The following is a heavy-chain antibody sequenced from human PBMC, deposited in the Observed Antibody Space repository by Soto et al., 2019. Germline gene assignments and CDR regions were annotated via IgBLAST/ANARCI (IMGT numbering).Heavy chain of an antibody. CDR3: TKDEAGSPFRY. Sequence: VQLRESGPGQVKTSGTLSLTCAVSGGSMKTTNWWSWVRQPPAKGLEWIGEVFHSGITRYNPSLKRRATVSVDTSKNQFFLNLASVTAADTAVYYCTKDEAGSPFRYWGQGALFTVSS. V-gene: IGHV4-4*02. CDR1: GGSMKTTNW. CDR2: VFHSGIT. D-gene: IGHD2-15*01. J-gene: IGHJ4*02.